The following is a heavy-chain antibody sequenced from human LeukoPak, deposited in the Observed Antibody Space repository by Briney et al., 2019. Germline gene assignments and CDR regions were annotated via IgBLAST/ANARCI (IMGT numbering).Heavy chain of an antibody. CDR2: IDASGGST. V-gene: IGHV1-46*01. D-gene: IGHD3-22*01. Sequence: SPKVSCKASGYTLSTYYVHSVREAPRQGREWMGIIDASGGSTSYAQKSQGRVTMTRHTSTTTVYMELSSLRSEGTAVYYCAREGGDASSGRNWFDPWGQGTLVTVSS. CDR1: GYTLSTYY. J-gene: IGHJ5*02. CDR3: AREGGDASSGRNWFDP.